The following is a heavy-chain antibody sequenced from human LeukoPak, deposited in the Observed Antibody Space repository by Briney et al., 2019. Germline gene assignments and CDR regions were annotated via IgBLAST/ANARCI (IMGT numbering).Heavy chain of an antibody. D-gene: IGHD1-26*01. Sequence: PGGSLRLSCAASGFTFSTYWMAWVRQAPGKGLEWVANIKGDETAKHQADSVKGRFTISRDNAQNSVYLQMSSLRGDDTAVYYCARDVGGSLDYWGKGTLAPSPQ. J-gene: IGHJ4*02. CDR3: ARDVGGSLDY. CDR1: GFTFSTYW. CDR2: IKGDETAK. V-gene: IGHV3-7*01.